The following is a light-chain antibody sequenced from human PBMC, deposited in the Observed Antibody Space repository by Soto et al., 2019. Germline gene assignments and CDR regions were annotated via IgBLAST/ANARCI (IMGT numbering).Light chain of an antibody. CDR2: GAS. CDR1: QRVSSAY. V-gene: IGKV3-20*01. CDR3: QQYDNWVT. Sequence: EIVLTQSPGTLSLSPGERATLSCRASQRVSSAYLAWYQQKPGQAPRLLMYGASNRATGTPDRFSGSGSGTDFTLTISRLEPEDLAVYYCQQYDNWVTFGPGTKVYIK. J-gene: IGKJ3*01.